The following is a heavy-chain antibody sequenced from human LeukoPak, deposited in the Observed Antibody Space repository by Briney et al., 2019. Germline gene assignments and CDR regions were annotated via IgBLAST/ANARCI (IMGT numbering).Heavy chain of an antibody. CDR1: GFTFSSYE. CDR3: AKGSDLARYSSRNYYFDY. V-gene: IGHV3-48*03. J-gene: IGHJ4*02. CDR2: ISSSGSTI. D-gene: IGHD6-13*01. Sequence: GGSLRLSCAASGFTFSSYEMNWVRQAPGKGLEWVSYISSSGSTIYYADSVKGRFTISRDNAKNSLYLQMNSLRAEDTAVYYCAKGSDLARYSSRNYYFDYWGQGTLVTVSS.